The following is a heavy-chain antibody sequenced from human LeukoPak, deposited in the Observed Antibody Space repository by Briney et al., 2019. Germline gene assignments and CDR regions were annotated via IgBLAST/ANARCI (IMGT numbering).Heavy chain of an antibody. CDR1: GGSISSYY. CDR2: IYYSGST. Sequence: PSETLSLACTVSGGSISSYYWSWIRQPPGKGLEWIGYIYYSGSTNYNPSLKSRVTISVDTSKNQFSLKLSSVTAADTAVYYCARDLGDRYCSGGSCPPPPLGYWGQGTLVTVSS. V-gene: IGHV4-59*01. J-gene: IGHJ4*02. D-gene: IGHD2-15*01. CDR3: ARDLGDRYCSGGSCPPPPLGY.